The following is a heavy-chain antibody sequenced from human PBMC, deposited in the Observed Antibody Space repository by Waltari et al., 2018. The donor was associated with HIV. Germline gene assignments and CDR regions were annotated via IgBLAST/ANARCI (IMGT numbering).Heavy chain of an antibody. J-gene: IGHJ1*01. CDR1: AFTFGSYG. V-gene: IGHV3-33*01. D-gene: IGHD5-18*01. CDR2: IWYHGDKE. CDR3: ARERGYTSPFDL. Sequence: QVQLVESGGGVVQPGRSLKLSCEASAFTFGSYGIHWVRQAPGKGLEWVAVIWYHGDKEDYADSVKGRFNISRDNSRNTVFLHMNSLRAEDTGFYFCARERGYTSPFDLWGQGTLVTVSS.